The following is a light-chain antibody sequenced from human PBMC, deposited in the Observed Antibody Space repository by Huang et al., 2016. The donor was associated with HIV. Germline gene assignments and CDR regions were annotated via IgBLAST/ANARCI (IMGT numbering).Light chain of an antibody. CDR3: QQSYSPPYT. CDR1: QSITSY. CDR2: TAS. Sequence: DIQMTQSPSSLPASVGDRVTVTCRASQSITSYLNWYQLKPGKAPKLLIHTASSLQRGVPSRLSGRGSGTDFTLTISSLQPEDFATYCCQQSYSPPYTFGQGTKLEIK. J-gene: IGKJ2*01. V-gene: IGKV1-39*01.